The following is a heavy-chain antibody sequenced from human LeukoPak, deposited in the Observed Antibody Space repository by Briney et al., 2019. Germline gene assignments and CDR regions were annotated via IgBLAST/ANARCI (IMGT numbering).Heavy chain of an antibody. CDR1: GFSFITYS. V-gene: IGHV3-21*01. CDR3: VGHSDY. Sequence: GGSLRLSCAASGFSFITYSMSWVRQAPGKGLEWVSSISSSSDYIYYADSMKGRFTISRDNAKNSLYLQMNSLRAEDTAVYYCVGHSDYWGQGTLVTVSS. D-gene: IGHD3-16*01. J-gene: IGHJ4*02. CDR2: ISSSSDYI.